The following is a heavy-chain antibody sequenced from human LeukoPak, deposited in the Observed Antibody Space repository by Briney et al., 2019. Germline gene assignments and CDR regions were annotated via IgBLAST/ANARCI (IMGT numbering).Heavy chain of an antibody. V-gene: IGHV4-61*08. J-gene: IGHJ4*02. CDR2: IYYSGST. Sequence: PSETLSLTCTVSGGSISSGGYYWSWIRQHPGKGLEWIGYIYYSGSTNYNPSLKSRVTISVDTSKNQFSLKLSSVTAADTAVYYCARVSGSTYYYDSSGSAYYFDYWGQGTLVTVSS. CDR1: GGSISSGGYY. CDR3: ARVSGSTYYYDSSGSAYYFDY. D-gene: IGHD3-22*01.